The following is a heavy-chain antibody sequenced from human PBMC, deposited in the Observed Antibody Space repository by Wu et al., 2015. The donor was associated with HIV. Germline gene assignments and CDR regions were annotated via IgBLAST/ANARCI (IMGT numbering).Heavy chain of an antibody. CDR3: ARDAGPAYFDY. V-gene: IGHV1-2*02. CDR1: GYTFTDHY. J-gene: IGHJ4*01. CDR2: INPNSGGT. Sequence: QVQLVQSGAEVKKPGASVKVSCKASGYTFTDHYIHWVRQAPGQGLEWMGWINPNSGGTTYAQKFQGRVTLTRDTSISRAYMELSRLRSADTAIYYCARDAGPAYFDYWGPEPGSPSPQ.